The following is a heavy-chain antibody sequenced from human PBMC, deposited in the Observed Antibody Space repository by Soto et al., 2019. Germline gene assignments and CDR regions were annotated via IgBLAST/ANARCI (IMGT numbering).Heavy chain of an antibody. J-gene: IGHJ6*02. CDR1: GGTFSSYA. V-gene: IGHV1-69*13. Sequence: EASVKVSCKASGGTFSSYAISWVRQAPGQGLEWKGRIIPIFGTTNYAQKFQGRVTITADESTSTAYMELSSLSSEDTAVYYCARDSLREAVAGTPQLYYYYGMDVWGQGTTVTVSS. D-gene: IGHD6-19*01. CDR3: ARDSLREAVAGTPQLYYYYGMDV. CDR2: IIPIFGTT.